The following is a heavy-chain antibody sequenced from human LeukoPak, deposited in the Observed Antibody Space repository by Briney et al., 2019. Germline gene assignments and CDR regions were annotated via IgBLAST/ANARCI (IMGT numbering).Heavy chain of an antibody. V-gene: IGHV3-21*01. J-gene: IGHJ6*02. D-gene: IGHD5-18*01. Sequence: PGGSLRLSCAASGFTFTSYTMNWVRQAPGKGLEWVSSITTSSRYIFYADSVKGRFTISRDNAKNSLYLQMNSLRAEDTAVYYCARGGGYSYGPHYYYYGMDVWGQGTTVTVSS. CDR1: GFTFTSYT. CDR3: ARGGGYSYGPHYYYYGMDV. CDR2: ITTSSRYI.